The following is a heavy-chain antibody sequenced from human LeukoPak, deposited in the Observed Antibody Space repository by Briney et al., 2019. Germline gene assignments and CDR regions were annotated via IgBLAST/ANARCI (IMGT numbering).Heavy chain of an antibody. V-gene: IGHV3-30-3*01. J-gene: IGHJ4*02. Sequence: GGSLRLSCAASGFTFSSYAMHWVRQAPGKGLEWVAVISYDGSNKYYADSVKGRFTISRDNSKNTLYLQMNSLRAEDTAVYHCARAKYYFDYWGQGTLVTVSS. CDR1: GFTFSSYA. CDR3: ARAKYYFDY. CDR2: ISYDGSNK.